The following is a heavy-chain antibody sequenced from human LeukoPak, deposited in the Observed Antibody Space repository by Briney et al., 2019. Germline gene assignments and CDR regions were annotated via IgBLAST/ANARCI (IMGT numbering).Heavy chain of an antibody. J-gene: IGHJ4*02. V-gene: IGHV3-23*01. CDR1: GFTFSSYA. CDR3: AKVLDDSSGYYYGFDY. Sequence: GGSLRLSCAASGFTFSSYAISWVRQAPGKGLEWVSAISGSGGSTYYADSVKGRFTISRDNSKNTLYLQMNSLRAEDTAVYYCAKVLDDSSGYYYGFDYWGQGTLVTVSS. CDR2: ISGSGGST. D-gene: IGHD3-22*01.